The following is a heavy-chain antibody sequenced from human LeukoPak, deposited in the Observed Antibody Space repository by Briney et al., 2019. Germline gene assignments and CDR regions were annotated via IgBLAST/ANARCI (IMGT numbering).Heavy chain of an antibody. V-gene: IGHV3-23*01. J-gene: IGHJ4*02. CDR1: GFTFRSYA. Sequence: GDSVTLSCSASGFTFRSYAMSWVRQAPGKGLEWVSAISGSGGSTYYADPVKGRFTISRDNAKITLYLQMNSRRPEETAVCYCVKGGFGVVIDIVDYWGEGTLVTVSS. D-gene: IGHD3-3*01. CDR3: VKGGFGVVIDIVDY. CDR2: ISGSGGST.